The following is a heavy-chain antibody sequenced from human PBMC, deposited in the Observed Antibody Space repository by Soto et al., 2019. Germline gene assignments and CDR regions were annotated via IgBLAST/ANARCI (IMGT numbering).Heavy chain of an antibody. V-gene: IGHV4-34*01. Sequence: NPSETLSLTCAVYGGSFSGYYWSWIRQPPGKGLEWIGEINHSGSTNYNPSLKSRVTISVDTSKNQFSLKLSSVTAADTAVYYCARYCSSTSCYRRIWFDPWGQGTLVTVSS. CDR2: INHSGST. J-gene: IGHJ5*02. CDR1: GGSFSGYY. CDR3: ARYCSSTSCYRRIWFDP. D-gene: IGHD2-2*02.